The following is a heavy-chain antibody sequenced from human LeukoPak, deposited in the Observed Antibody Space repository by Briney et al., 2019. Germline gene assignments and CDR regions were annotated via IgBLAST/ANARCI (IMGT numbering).Heavy chain of an antibody. J-gene: IGHJ4*02. CDR2: IKQDGSEK. D-gene: IGHD3-22*01. Sequence: PGGSLRLSCAASGFTFSSYWMSWVCQAPGKGVEWVANIKQDGSEKYYVDSVKGRFTISRDSAKNSLYLQMNSLRAGDTAVYYCAREDQPDYYDSSGYYFDYWGQGTLVTVSS. V-gene: IGHV3-7*01. CDR1: GFTFSSYW. CDR3: AREDQPDYYDSSGYYFDY.